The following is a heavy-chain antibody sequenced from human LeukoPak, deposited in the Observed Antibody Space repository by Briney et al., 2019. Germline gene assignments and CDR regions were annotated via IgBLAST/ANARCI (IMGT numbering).Heavy chain of an antibody. V-gene: IGHV3-66*01. J-gene: IGHJ4*02. D-gene: IGHD6-19*01. CDR3: AKDWGIAVAGGDY. CDR1: GFTVSSNY. CDR2: IYSGATT. Sequence: GGSLRLSCAASGFTVSSNYMSWVRQAPGKGLEWVSVIYSGATTYYADSVKGRFTISRDTSKNTLYLQMNSLRAEDTAVYYCAKDWGIAVAGGDYWGQGTLVTVSS.